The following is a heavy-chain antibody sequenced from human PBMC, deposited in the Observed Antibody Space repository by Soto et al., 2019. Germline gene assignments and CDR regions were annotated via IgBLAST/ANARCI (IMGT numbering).Heavy chain of an antibody. Sequence: SGGSLRLSCAASGFTFSSYSMNWVRQAPGKGLEWVSYISSSSSTIYYADSVKGRFTISRDNAKNSLYLQMNSLRDEDTTVYYCAREDYYYDSSGYWLGYWGQGTLVTVSS. D-gene: IGHD3-22*01. CDR3: AREDYYYDSSGYWLGY. J-gene: IGHJ4*02. V-gene: IGHV3-48*02. CDR1: GFTFSSYS. CDR2: ISSSSSTI.